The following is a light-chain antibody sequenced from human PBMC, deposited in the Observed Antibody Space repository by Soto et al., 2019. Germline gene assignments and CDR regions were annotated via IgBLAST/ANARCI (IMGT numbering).Light chain of an antibody. Sequence: EIVLTQSPGTLSLSPGERATLSCRASQSVSSSYLAWYQQKPGQAPRLLIYGASSRATGIPERFSGSGSGTDFTLTISRLEPEDFAVYYCQQYGSSPRTCGQGTKVEIK. V-gene: IGKV3-20*01. CDR1: QSVSSSY. J-gene: IGKJ1*01. CDR3: QQYGSSPRT. CDR2: GAS.